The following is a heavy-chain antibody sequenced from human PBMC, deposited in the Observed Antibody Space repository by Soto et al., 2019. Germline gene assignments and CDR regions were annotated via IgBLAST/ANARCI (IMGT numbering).Heavy chain of an antibody. D-gene: IGHD4-4*01. CDR3: ARPLWRNDYNWGYFDL. Sequence: PSETLSLTCTVSGGSISSYYWSWIRQPPGKGLEWIGYIYYSGSTNYNPSLKSRVTISVDTSKNQFSLKLSSVTAADTAVYYCARPLWRNDYNWGYFDLWGRGTLVTVSS. CDR1: GGSISSYY. CDR2: IYYSGST. J-gene: IGHJ2*01. V-gene: IGHV4-59*08.